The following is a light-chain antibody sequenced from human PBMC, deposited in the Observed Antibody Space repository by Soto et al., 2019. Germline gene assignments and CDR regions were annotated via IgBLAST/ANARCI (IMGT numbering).Light chain of an antibody. V-gene: IGLV1-44*01. Sequence: QLVLTQPPSVSATPGQRVTISCSGTYSNIGSNTVAWYQRLPGTAPKLLIYSNNERPSGVPDRFSGSKSGSSASLAISGLQSEDEADCYCAAWDDSLNSPRMLFGGGTKVTVL. J-gene: IGLJ2*01. CDR2: SNN. CDR3: AAWDDSLNSPRML. CDR1: YSNIGSNT.